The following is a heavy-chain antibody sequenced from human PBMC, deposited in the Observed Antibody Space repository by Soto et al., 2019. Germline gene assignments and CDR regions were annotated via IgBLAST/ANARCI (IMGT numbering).Heavy chain of an antibody. CDR2: MNPNSGNT. CDR1: GYTFTSYD. J-gene: IGHJ6*03. D-gene: IGHD2-2*01. Sequence: ASVKVSCKASGYTFTSYDINWVRQATGQGLEWMGWMNPNSGNTGYAQKFQGRVTMTRNTSISTAYMELSSLRSEDTAVYYCARSYCSSTSCRPSYYYYYMDVWGKGTTVTVS. V-gene: IGHV1-8*01. CDR3: ARSYCSSTSCRPSYYYYYMDV.